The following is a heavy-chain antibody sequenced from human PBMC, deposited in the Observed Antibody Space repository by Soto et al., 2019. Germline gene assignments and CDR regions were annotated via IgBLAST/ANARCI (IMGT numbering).Heavy chain of an antibody. CDR2: IYYSGST. Sequence: SETLSLTCSVSGGSINSYWWSWIRQPPGKGLEWIGSIYYSGSTYYNPSLKSRVTISVDTTKNQFSLKLSSVTAADTAVYYCGRVTMVRGPKYYYGMDVWGQGTTVTVSS. V-gene: IGHV4-39*01. CDR1: GGSINSYW. CDR3: GRVTMVRGPKYYYGMDV. D-gene: IGHD3-10*01. J-gene: IGHJ6*02.